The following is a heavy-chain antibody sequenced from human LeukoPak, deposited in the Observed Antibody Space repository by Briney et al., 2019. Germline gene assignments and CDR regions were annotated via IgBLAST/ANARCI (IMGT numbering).Heavy chain of an antibody. D-gene: IGHD3-22*01. Sequence: SETLSLTCTVSGDSISSGSYYWSWIRQPAGKGLEWIGRYHSSGSTSYNPSLKSRVAILVDTSKNQFSLKVSSVTAADTAVYYCARGEKTFYYDTGNYSPQYYFDYWGQGTLVTVSS. V-gene: IGHV4-61*02. CDR3: ARGEKTFYYDTGNYSPQYYFDY. J-gene: IGHJ4*02. CDR1: GDSISSGSYY. CDR2: YHSSGST.